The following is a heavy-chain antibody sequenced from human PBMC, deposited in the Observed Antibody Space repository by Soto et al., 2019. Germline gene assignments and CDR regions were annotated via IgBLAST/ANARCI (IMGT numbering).Heavy chain of an antibody. J-gene: IGHJ5*02. V-gene: IGHV3-23*01. Sequence: GGSLRLSCAASGFTFSSYAMSWVRQAPGKGLEWVSAISGSGGSTYYADYLKGRFTISRDNSKNTLYLQMNSLRAEDTAVYYCAKAPVLRYFDWYMNWFDPWGQGTLVTVSS. CDR2: ISGSGGST. CDR1: GFTFSSYA. CDR3: AKAPVLRYFDWYMNWFDP. D-gene: IGHD3-9*01.